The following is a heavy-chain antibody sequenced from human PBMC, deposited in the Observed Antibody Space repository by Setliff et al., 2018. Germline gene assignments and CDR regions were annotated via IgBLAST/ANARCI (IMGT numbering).Heavy chain of an antibody. J-gene: IGHJ4*02. V-gene: IGHV4-59*03. CDR3: AVSNTCSSNVHY. CDR1: GGSINSYY. Sequence: PSETLSLTCTVSGGSINSYYWTWIRQPPGKGLEWIGEIYKSGSTNYNPSLKSRVTISVDTSKNQFSLKLSSVTAADTALYYCAVSNTCSSNVHYWGQGTPVTVSS. D-gene: IGHD2-8*01. CDR2: IYKSGST.